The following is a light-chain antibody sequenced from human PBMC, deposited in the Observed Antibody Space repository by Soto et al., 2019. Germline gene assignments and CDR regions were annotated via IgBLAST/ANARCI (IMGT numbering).Light chain of an antibody. CDR2: GAS. CDR1: QSVSAN. V-gene: IGKV3-15*01. CDR3: QPYNNWPQT. Sequence: EIVMTQSPATLSVSPGERATLSCRASQSVSANLAWYQQKPGQAPRLLIYGASTRATGIPARFSGSGSGTEFTLTISSLQSEDFAVYCCQPYNNWPQTFGQGTKVEIK. J-gene: IGKJ1*01.